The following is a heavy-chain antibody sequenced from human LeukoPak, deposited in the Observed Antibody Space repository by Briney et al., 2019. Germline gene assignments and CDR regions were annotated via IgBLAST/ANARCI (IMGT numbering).Heavy chain of an antibody. CDR1: GYTFTSYY. CDR3: ARDYYGPIGFDP. D-gene: IGHD3-10*01. J-gene: IGHJ5*02. Sequence: GASVKVSCKASGYTFTSYYMHWVRQAPGQGLEWMGIINPSGGSTSYAQKFQGRVTMARDMSTSTVYMELSSLRSEDTAVYYCARDYYGPIGFDPWGQGTLVTVSS. V-gene: IGHV1-46*01. CDR2: INPSGGST.